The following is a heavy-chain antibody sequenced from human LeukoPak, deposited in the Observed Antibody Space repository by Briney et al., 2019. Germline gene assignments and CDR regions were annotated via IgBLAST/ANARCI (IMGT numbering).Heavy chain of an antibody. CDR2: IYPGDSDT. CDR1: GYSFTYYW. V-gene: IGHV5-51*01. CDR3: ARQDGNSKYYFDY. D-gene: IGHD1-1*01. J-gene: IGHJ4*02. Sequence: GESLQISCKGPGYSFTYYWIGWVRPTPGKGLEWMGIIYPGDSDTRYRPSFQGQVTISVDRSISTAYLQWSSLKASDTAMYYCARQDGNSKYYFDYWGQGTLVTVSS.